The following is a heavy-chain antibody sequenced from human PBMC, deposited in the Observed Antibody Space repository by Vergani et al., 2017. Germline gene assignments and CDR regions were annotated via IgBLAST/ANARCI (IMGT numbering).Heavy chain of an antibody. CDR3: ARAIAAAYYYGMDV. J-gene: IGHJ6*02. Sequence: QVQLVESGGGVVQPGRSLRLSCAASGFTFSSYGMHWVRQAPGKGLEWVAVIWYDGSNKYYADSVKGRFTISRDNSKNTLYLQMNSLRAEDTAVYYCARAIAAAYYYGMDVWGQGP. V-gene: IGHV3-33*01. CDR2: IWYDGSNK. CDR1: GFTFSSYG. D-gene: IGHD6-13*01.